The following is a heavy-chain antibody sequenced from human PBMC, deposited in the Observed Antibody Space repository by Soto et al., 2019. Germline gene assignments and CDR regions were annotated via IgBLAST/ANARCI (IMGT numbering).Heavy chain of an antibody. CDR2: IIPIFGTA. Sequence: QVQLVQSGAEVKKPGSSVKVSCKASGGTFSTYAISWVRQAPGQGLEWMGGIIPIFGTAKYAQKFQGRVTITAGESTSTAYMELSRLRSEDTAVYYCAREIFGVIISGGSDAFDIWGQGTMVTVSS. CDR3: AREIFGVIISGGSDAFDI. V-gene: IGHV1-69*01. J-gene: IGHJ3*02. CDR1: GGTFSTYA. D-gene: IGHD3-3*01.